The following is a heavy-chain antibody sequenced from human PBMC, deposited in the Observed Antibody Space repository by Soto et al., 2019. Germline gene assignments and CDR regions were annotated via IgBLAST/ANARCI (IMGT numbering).Heavy chain of an antibody. CDR2: IIPILGIA. J-gene: IGHJ6*02. D-gene: IGHD1-20*01. V-gene: IGHV1-69*02. Sequence: QVQLVQSGAEVKKPGSSVKVSCKASGGTFSSYTISWVRQAPGQGLEWMGRIIPILGIANYAQKFQGRVTITADKSMSTAYMELSSLRSEDTAVYYCARSNWNDGGYYYYGMDVWGQGTTVTVSS. CDR3: ARSNWNDGGYYYYGMDV. CDR1: GGTFSSYT.